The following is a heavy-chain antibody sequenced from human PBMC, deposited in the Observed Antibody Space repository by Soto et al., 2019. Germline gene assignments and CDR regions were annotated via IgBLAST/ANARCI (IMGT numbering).Heavy chain of an antibody. V-gene: IGHV1-18*01. J-gene: IGHJ5*02. CDR3: VEDRTLPLSGGYYDGVDP. CDR1: GYTFTSYG. Sequence: ASVKVSCKTSGYTFTSYGISWVRRAPGQGLEWMGWISAYNGNTNYAQKLQGRVTMTTDTSTSTAYMERRSLRSDGTAVYYCVEDRTLPLSGGYYDGVDPWGRG. D-gene: IGHD1-26*01. CDR2: ISAYNGNT.